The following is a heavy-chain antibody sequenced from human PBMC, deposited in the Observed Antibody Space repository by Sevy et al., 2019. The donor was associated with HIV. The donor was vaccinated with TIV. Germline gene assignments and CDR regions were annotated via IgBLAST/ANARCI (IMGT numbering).Heavy chain of an antibody. CDR1: GFTFSSYA. J-gene: IGHJ4*02. D-gene: IGHD3-3*01. Sequence: GGSLRLSCAASGFTFSSYAMSWVRQAPGKGLEWVSAISGSGGSTYYADSVKGRFTISRDNSKNTLYLQMNSLRAEDTAVYLCAKVSKVSPFRFWEWDHFDYWGQGTLVTVSS. CDR2: ISGSGGST. CDR3: AKVSKVSPFRFWEWDHFDY. V-gene: IGHV3-23*01.